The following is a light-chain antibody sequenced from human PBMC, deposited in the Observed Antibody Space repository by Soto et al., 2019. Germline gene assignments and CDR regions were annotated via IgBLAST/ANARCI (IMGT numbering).Light chain of an antibody. CDR2: AAS. V-gene: IGKV1-8*01. CDR3: QHYYSYPYT. CDR1: QGINSN. J-gene: IGKJ2*01. Sequence: AIRMTQSPSSFSASTGDRVTIACRASQGINSNLAWSQQKPGKAPKRLIYAASTLQRVVTSRFGVSGSGTDFTLTISCLQSEDLANYYGQHYYSYPYTFGQGIKVESK.